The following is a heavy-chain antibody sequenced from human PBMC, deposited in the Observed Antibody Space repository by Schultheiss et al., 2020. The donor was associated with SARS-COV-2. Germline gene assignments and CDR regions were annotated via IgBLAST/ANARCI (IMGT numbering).Heavy chain of an antibody. Sequence: SETLSLTCAVSGYSISSGYYWGWIRQPPGKGLEWIGSIYHSGSTYYNPSLESRVTISVDTSKNQFSLKLSSVTAADTAVYYCARGKMTWFDPWGQGTLVTVSS. V-gene: IGHV4-38-2*01. CDR1: GYSISSGYY. CDR3: ARGKMTWFDP. J-gene: IGHJ5*02. CDR2: IYHSGST.